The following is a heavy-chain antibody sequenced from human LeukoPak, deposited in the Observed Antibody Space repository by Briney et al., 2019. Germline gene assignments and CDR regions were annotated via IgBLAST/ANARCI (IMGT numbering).Heavy chain of an antibody. CDR3: ARDCSSTSCYNVY. CDR1: GYTFTNHG. CDR2: ISTYNGDT. V-gene: IGHV1-18*01. J-gene: IGHJ4*02. Sequence: ASVKVSCTASGYTFTNHGFSWVRQAPGQGLEWMGWISTYNGDTNYAQNLQGSVTMTTDTSTSTAYMEMRSLRSDDTAVYYCARDCSSTSCYNVYWGQGTLVTVSS. D-gene: IGHD2-2*02.